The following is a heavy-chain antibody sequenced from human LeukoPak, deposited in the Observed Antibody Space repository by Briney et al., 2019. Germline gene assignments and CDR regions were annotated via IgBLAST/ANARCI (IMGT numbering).Heavy chain of an antibody. V-gene: IGHV3-48*03. D-gene: IGHD4-11*01. Sequence: RPGGSLRLSCAASGFTFSSYEMNWVRQAPGKGLEWVSYISSSGSTIYYAASVKGRFTISRDNSKNTLYLQMNSLRAEDTAVYYCARDSQEASSYHIDYWGQGTLVSVSS. CDR1: GFTFSSYE. CDR2: ISSSGSTI. CDR3: ARDSQEASSYHIDY. J-gene: IGHJ4*02.